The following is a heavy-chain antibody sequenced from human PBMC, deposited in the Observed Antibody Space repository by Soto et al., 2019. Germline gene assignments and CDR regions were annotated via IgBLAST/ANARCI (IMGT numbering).Heavy chain of an antibody. J-gene: IGHJ4*02. CDR3: ARVKATLYRHYYFDY. Sequence: SETLSLTCRVSGGSMSEYFWSLIRQPPGKGLEWIGAIFYTGSTYYSPSLQSRASMSMDTSKNLVSLRLRSLTAADTAVYFCARVKATLYRHYYFDYWGQGTPVTVSS. CDR1: GGSMSEYF. CDR2: IFYTGST. V-gene: IGHV4-30-4*01. D-gene: IGHD5-12*01.